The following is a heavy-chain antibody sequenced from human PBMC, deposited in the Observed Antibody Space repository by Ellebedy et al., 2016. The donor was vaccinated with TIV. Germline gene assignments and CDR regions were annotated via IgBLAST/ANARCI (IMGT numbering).Heavy chain of an antibody. D-gene: IGHD3-16*01. Sequence: SGPTLVKPTQTLTLTCTFSGFSLNSSGVGVGWIRQPPGKALEWLALIYWNDDKRYSPSLKSRLTVTKDTSKNQVVLTMTNMDPVDTATYYCALPIRGRLGGYYFDYWGQGTLVTVSS. CDR1: GFSLNSSGVG. CDR2: IYWNDDK. CDR3: ALPIRGRLGGYYFDY. J-gene: IGHJ4*02. V-gene: IGHV2-5*01.